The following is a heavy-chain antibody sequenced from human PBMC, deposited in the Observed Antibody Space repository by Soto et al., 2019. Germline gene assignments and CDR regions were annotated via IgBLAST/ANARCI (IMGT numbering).Heavy chain of an antibody. J-gene: IGHJ4*01. V-gene: IGHV4-39*02. CDR3: ARRPHIVVAPT. D-gene: IGHD2-21*01. Sequence: PSETLSLTCIVSGASFSDANYYWVWIRQPPGEGLEWIGSFYYDGRTYYNASLKSRVTISVDTSKNHFSLMLTSVTAADTAVYYCARRPHIVVAPTWGHETLVTVSS. CDR1: GASFSDANYY. CDR2: FYYDGRT.